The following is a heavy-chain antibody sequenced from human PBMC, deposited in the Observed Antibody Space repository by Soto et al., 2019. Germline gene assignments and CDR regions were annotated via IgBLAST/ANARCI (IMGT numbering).Heavy chain of an antibody. J-gene: IGHJ6*02. CDR2: ISGSGGST. D-gene: IGHD6-13*01. V-gene: IGHV3-23*01. CDR1: GFTFSSYA. CDR3: AKDQSSSWDHYYYGMDV. Sequence: PGGSLRLSCAASGFTFSSYAMSWVRQAPGKGLEWVSAISGSGGSTYYADSVKGRFTISRDNSKNTLYLQMNSLRAEDTAVYYCAKDQSSSWDHYYYGMDVWGQGTTVTVSS.